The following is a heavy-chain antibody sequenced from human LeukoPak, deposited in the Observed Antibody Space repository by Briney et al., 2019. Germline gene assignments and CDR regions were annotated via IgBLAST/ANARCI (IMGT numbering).Heavy chain of an antibody. CDR1: GYSISSGYF. CDR2: IYHSGST. V-gene: IGHV4-38-2*02. Sequence: SETLPLTCTVSGYSISSGYFWGWIRQPPGKGLEWIGSIYHSGSTYYSPSLKSRVTISVDTSKNQFSLKLSSVTAADTAVYYCARAPSDYGMDVWGQGTTVTVSS. CDR3: ARAPSDYGMDV. J-gene: IGHJ6*02.